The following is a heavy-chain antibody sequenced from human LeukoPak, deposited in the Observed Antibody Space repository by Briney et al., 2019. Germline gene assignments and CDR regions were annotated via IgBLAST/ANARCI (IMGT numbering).Heavy chain of an antibody. Sequence: GGSLRLSCAASGFTFSSYSMNWVRQAPGKGLEWVSSISSSSSYIYYADSVKGRFTVSRDNSKNTLYLQMNSLRAEDTAVYYCARDRIGIAAPFDYWGQGTLVTVSS. CDR1: GFTFSSYS. J-gene: IGHJ4*02. CDR3: ARDRIGIAAPFDY. V-gene: IGHV3-21*01. CDR2: ISSSSSYI. D-gene: IGHD6-6*01.